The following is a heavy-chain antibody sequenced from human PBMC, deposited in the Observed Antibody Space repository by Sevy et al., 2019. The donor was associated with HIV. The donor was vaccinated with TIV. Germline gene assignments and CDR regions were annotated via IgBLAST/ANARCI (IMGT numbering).Heavy chain of an antibody. CDR3: ARHGNWGFSDY. D-gene: IGHD7-27*01. J-gene: IGHJ4*02. V-gene: IGHV4-59*08. CDR1: GGSISSYY. CDR2: IYYSGST. Sequence: SETLSLTCTVSGGSISSYYWSWIRQPPGKGLEWIGYIYYSGSTNYNPSLKSRVTISVDTSKNQFSLKLSSVTAADTAVYYCARHGNWGFSDYWGQGTPVTVSS.